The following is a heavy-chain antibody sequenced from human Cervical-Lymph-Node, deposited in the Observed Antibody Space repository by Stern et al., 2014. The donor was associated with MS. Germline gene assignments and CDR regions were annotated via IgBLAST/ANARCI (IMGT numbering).Heavy chain of an antibody. V-gene: IGHV1-18*01. Sequence: QVQLVESGAEVKKPGASVKVSCKASGFTFSNYGISGVRQAPGKGLEWLGWISAYNANIYFSPKFQGRFTMITHTSTSPLHMGLRTLRSDHTAVYYCARDRGIWGNSTGDYWGQGTLVTVSS. J-gene: IGHJ4*02. CDR2: ISAYNANI. CDR3: ARDRGIWGNSTGDY. CDR1: GFTFSNYG. D-gene: IGHD2/OR15-2a*01.